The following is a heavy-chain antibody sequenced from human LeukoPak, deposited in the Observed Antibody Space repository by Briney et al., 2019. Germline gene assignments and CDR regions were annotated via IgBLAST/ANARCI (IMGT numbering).Heavy chain of an antibody. Sequence: PSETLSLTCAVSGGSISSGGYSWSWIRQPAGKGLEWIGRIYTSGSTNYNPSLKSRVTMSVDTSKNQFSLKLSSVTAADTAVYYCARGDIQLWLDGMDVWGQGTTVTVSS. V-gene: IGHV4-61*02. D-gene: IGHD5-18*01. CDR1: GGSISSGGYS. CDR3: ARGDIQLWLDGMDV. J-gene: IGHJ6*02. CDR2: IYTSGST.